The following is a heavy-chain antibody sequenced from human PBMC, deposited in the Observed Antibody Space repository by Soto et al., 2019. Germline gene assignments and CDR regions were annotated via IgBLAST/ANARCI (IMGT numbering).Heavy chain of an antibody. CDR2: ISGSGST. CDR3: AKALRFTFTTGYYMDV. Sequence: EVQLLESEGGLVQPGGSLRLSCAASGFTVSSYAMSWVRQAPGKGQEWVSAISGSGSTYSADSVKGRFTISRDRSKNTVYLEMNSLRAEDTAVYYCAKALRFTFTTGYYMDVWGRGTTVTVSS. J-gene: IGHJ6*03. CDR1: GFTVSSYA. D-gene: IGHD3-16*01. V-gene: IGHV3-23*01.